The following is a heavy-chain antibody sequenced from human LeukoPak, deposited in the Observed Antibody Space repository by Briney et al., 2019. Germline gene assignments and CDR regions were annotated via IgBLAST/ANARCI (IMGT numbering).Heavy chain of an antibody. CDR3: AKDSEVATDGYYFDY. D-gene: IGHD5-12*01. CDR2: ISYDGSNK. Sequence: PGRSLRLSCAASGFTFSSYGMHWVRQAPGKGLEWVAVISYDGSNKYYADSVKGRFTISRDNSKNTLYLQMNSLRAEDTAVYYCAKDSEVATDGYYFDYWGQGTLVTVSS. J-gene: IGHJ4*02. V-gene: IGHV3-30*18. CDR1: GFTFSSYG.